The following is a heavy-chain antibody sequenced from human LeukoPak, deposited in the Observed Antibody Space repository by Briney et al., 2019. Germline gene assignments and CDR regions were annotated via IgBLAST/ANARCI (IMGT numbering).Heavy chain of an antibody. V-gene: IGHV3-15*01. Sequence: PGGSLRLSCAASGFTFSTYWMHWVRQAPGKGLEWVGRIKSKTDGGTTDYAAPVKGRFTISRDDSKNTLYLQMNSLKTEDTAVYYCTTDSGSYYDAFDIWGQGTMVTVSS. CDR2: IKSKTDGGTT. CDR1: GFTFSTYW. CDR3: TTDSGSYYDAFDI. D-gene: IGHD1-26*01. J-gene: IGHJ3*02.